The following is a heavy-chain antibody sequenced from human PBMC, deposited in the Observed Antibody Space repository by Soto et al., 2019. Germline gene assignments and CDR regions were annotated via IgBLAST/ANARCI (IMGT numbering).Heavy chain of an antibody. Sequence: GGSLRLSGAPSKFSFNNYWIHWVRQVPGKGPVWVSRINHDGTKTEYADSVKGRFTISRDNTKNTLYLQMNSLRVDDTAMYYCVREPWGFSGSWYDYWGQGTLVTVSS. V-gene: IGHV3-74*03. CDR3: VREPWGFSGSWYDY. CDR2: INHDGTKT. J-gene: IGHJ4*02. CDR1: KFSFNNYW. D-gene: IGHD5-12*01.